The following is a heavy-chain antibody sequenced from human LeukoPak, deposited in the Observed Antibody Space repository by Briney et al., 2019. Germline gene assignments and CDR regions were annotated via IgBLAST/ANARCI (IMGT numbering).Heavy chain of an antibody. V-gene: IGHV4-61*08. J-gene: IGHJ5*02. Sequence: SESLSLACPVPGRSIGSGGDDSGWLRHPPGKGLEWLGPIYYTGSTNYSPSLKSRVTISVDTSRNQFSLKLNSVTAADTAVYYCARAVMMVRGVIIGGYWFDPWGQGTLVTVSS. D-gene: IGHD3-10*01. CDR3: ARAVMMVRGVIIGGYWFDP. CDR1: GRSIGSGGDD. CDR2: IYYTGST.